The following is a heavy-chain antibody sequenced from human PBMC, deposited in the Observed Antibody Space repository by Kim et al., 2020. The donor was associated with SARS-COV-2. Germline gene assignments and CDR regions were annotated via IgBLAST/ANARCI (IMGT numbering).Heavy chain of an antibody. J-gene: IGHJ6*02. D-gene: IGHD3-10*01. CDR1: GFTFSSYW. V-gene: IGHV3-7*01. CDR2: IKQDGSEK. CDR3: ARRYYYGSGSYYYYYYGMDV. Sequence: GGSLRLSCAASGFTFSSYWMSWVRQAPGKGLEWVANIKQDGSEKYYVDSVKGRFTISRDNAKNSLYLQMNSLRAEDTAVYYCARRYYYGSGSYYYYYYGMDVWGQGTTVTVSS.